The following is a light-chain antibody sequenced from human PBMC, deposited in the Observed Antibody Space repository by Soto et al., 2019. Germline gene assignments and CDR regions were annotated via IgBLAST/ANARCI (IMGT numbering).Light chain of an antibody. CDR1: QGINSW. CDR2: AAS. CDR3: QQANSFPRT. Sequence: DIQMTQSPSSVSASVGDRVTITCRASQGINSWLAWYQQKPGKAPKHLIYAASSLQSGVPSRFSGSGSGTDFTITISSLQPEDCATYYCQQANSFPRTCGQGTNVEIK. J-gene: IGKJ1*01. V-gene: IGKV1-12*01.